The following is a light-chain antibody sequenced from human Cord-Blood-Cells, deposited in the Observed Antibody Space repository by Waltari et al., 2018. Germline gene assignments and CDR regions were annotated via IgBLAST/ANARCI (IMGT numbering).Light chain of an antibody. V-gene: IGLV5-45*02. CDR1: SGINVGTYR. J-gene: IGLJ2*01. Sequence: QAVLTQPSSLSASPGASASLTCTLRSGINVGTYRIYWYQQKPGSPPQYLLRYKSDSDKQQGSGVPSRFSGSKDASANAGILLIAGLQSEDEADYYCMIWHSSAPMVFGGGTKLTVL. CDR2: YKSDSDK. CDR3: MIWHSSAPMV.